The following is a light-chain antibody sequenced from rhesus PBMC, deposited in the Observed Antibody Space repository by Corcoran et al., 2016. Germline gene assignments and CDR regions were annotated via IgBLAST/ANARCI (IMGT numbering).Light chain of an antibody. Sequence: DIQMTQSPSSLSASVGDRVTITCRASENVKNYLNWYQQKPGKAPKLLIYKASTLQSGVPSSCSGRGSGTDYTFTISSLQPEDVATYYSQHGHGTPYSFGQGTKVEIK. CDR1: ENVKNY. CDR3: QHGHGTPYS. V-gene: IGKV1-74*01. J-gene: IGKJ2*01. CDR2: KAS.